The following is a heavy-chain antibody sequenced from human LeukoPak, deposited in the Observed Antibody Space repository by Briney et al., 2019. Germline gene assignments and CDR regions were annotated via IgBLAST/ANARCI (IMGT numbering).Heavy chain of an antibody. D-gene: IGHD1-26*01. V-gene: IGHV3-66*01. CDR2: IYKIGNT. CDR1: GFTVSNNY. CDR3: ARGLVVGGTGVWAFDI. Sequence: GGSLRLSCAASGFTVSNNYMSWVRQAPGKGLEWVSVIYKIGNTFYADLVKGRFTISRDNFKNTLYLQMNSLRAEDTTLYYCARGLVVGGTGVWAFDIWGQGTMVTVSS. J-gene: IGHJ3*02.